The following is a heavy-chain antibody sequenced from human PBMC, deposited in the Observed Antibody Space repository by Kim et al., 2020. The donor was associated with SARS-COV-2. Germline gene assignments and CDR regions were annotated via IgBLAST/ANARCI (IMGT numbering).Heavy chain of an antibody. D-gene: IGHD3-10*01. J-gene: IGHJ5*02. CDR3: ARDYYGSGSYYQSLFNWFDP. Sequence: SETLSLTCTVSGGSISSSSYYWGWIRQPPGKGLEWIGSIYYSGSTYYNPSLKSRVTISVDTSKNQFSLKLSSVTAADTAVYYCARDYYGSGSYYQSLFNWFDPWGQGTLVTVSS. V-gene: IGHV4-39*07. CDR1: GGSISSSSYY. CDR2: IYYSGST.